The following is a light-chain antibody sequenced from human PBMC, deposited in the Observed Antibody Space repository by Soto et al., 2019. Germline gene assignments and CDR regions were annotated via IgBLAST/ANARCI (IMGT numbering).Light chain of an antibody. J-gene: IGKJ4*01. CDR2: DAS. V-gene: IGKV3-11*01. CDR3: QQLGA. Sequence: EIVLTQSPATLSLSPGERATLSCRASQSVSSYLAWYQQKPGQAPRLLIYDASNRATGIPARFSGSGSGTDFNLTISRLEPEDFAVYYCQQLGAFGGGTKVEIK. CDR1: QSVSSY.